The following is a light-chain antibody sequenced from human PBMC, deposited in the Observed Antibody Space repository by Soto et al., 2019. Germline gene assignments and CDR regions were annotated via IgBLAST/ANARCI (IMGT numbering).Light chain of an antibody. Sequence: QLVLTQPPSASGSPGQSVTISCTGTSSDVGAYNYVSWYQQHAGKAPKLVIYEVTKRPSGVPDRFSGSKSANTASLTVSGLQAEDEADYYCSSFATSNTCVFGGGTKLTVL. V-gene: IGLV2-8*01. CDR3: SSFATSNTCV. CDR1: SSDVGAYNY. CDR2: EVT. J-gene: IGLJ2*01.